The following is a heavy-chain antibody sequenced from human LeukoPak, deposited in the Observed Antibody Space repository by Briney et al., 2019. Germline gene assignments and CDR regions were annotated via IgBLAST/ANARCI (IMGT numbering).Heavy chain of an antibody. CDR3: ATLDTPPAFDI. CDR2: IYHSGST. Sequence: SETLSLTCTVSGYSISSGYYWGWIRQPPGKGLEWIGSIYHSGSTYYNPSLKSRVTISVDTSKNQFSLKLSSVTAADTAVYYCATLDTPPAFDIWGQGTMVTVSS. J-gene: IGHJ3*02. CDR1: GYSISSGYY. V-gene: IGHV4-38-2*02.